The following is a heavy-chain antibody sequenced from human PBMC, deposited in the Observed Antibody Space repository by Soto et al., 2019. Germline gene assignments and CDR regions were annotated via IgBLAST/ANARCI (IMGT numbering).Heavy chain of an antibody. CDR2: IIPIFGTA. Sequence: GASVKVSCKASGGTFSSYAISWVRQAPGQGLEWMGGIIPIFGTANYAQKFQGRVTITADESTSTAYMELSSLRSEDTAVYYCARVGGSGYDRSRLDPSYFDYWGQGTLVTVS. D-gene: IGHD5-12*01. J-gene: IGHJ4*01. CDR1: GGTFSSYA. CDR3: ARVGGSGYDRSRLDPSYFDY. V-gene: IGHV1-69*13.